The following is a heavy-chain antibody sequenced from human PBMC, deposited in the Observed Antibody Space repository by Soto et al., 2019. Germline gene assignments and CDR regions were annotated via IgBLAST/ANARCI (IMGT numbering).Heavy chain of an antibody. D-gene: IGHD2-21*02. V-gene: IGHV3-23*01. CDR3: AKGSIEYRDSGDN. J-gene: IGHJ4*02. CDR1: GFSFSSYA. Sequence: EVQLLESGGGLVQPGGSLRLSCAASGFSFSSYAMVWVRQAPGKGLEWVSVISARGGRLYFADSVQGRFTISRDNSKNVLSLEINSLRAEDTATYFCAKGSIEYRDSGDNCGQGTLVVVSS. CDR2: ISARGGRL.